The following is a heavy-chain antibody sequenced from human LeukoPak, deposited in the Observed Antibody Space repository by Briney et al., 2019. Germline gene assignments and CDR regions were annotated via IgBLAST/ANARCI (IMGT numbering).Heavy chain of an antibody. Sequence: GGSMRFPCEASGFTFSSYGMHWVRQAPGKGLVWVSRISSDGSTITYADSVKGRFTISRDNANNTLYLQMNSLRAEDTAVYYCARALAVAGNYDYWGQGVLVTVSS. CDR1: GFTFSSYG. J-gene: IGHJ4*02. CDR2: ISSDGSTI. V-gene: IGHV3-74*01. CDR3: ARALAVAGNYDY. D-gene: IGHD6-19*01.